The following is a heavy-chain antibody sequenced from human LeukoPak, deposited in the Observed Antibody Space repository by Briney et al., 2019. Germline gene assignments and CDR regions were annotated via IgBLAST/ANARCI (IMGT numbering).Heavy chain of an antibody. V-gene: IGHV4-34*01. Sequence: SETLSLTCAVYGGSFSGYYWSWIRQPPGKGLEWIGEINHSGSTNYNPSLKSRVTISVDTSKNQFSLKLSSVTAADTAVYYCARVYDSSGYYPDAFDIWGQGTMVTVSS. CDR2: INHSGST. CDR3: ARVYDSSGYYPDAFDI. CDR1: GGSFSGYY. D-gene: IGHD3-22*01. J-gene: IGHJ3*02.